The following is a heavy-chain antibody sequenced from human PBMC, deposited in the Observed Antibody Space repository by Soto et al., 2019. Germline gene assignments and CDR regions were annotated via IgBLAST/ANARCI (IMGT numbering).Heavy chain of an antibody. D-gene: IGHD2-15*01. Sequence: QVQLVQSGAEVKKPGASVKVSCKASGYTFSNYGISWVRQAPGQGLEWMGWIGVYNGNTDYAQKVQGRVTLTTDTSTSTAYMELRSLRSDDTAVYYCARDSLPMAVAAPDYWGQGTLVIVSS. CDR3: ARDSLPMAVAAPDY. J-gene: IGHJ4*02. CDR2: IGVYNGNT. V-gene: IGHV1-18*01. CDR1: GYTFSNYG.